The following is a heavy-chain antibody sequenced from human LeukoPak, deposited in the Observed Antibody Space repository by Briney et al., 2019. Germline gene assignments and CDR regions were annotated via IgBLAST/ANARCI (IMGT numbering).Heavy chain of an antibody. CDR2: IYTSGST. J-gene: IGHJ6*03. V-gene: IGHV4-4*07. Sequence: SETLSLTCTVSGGSISSYYWSWIRQPAGKGLEWIGRIYTSGSTNYNPSLKSRVTMSVDTSKNQFSLKLSSVTAADTAVYYCARVGYSSGWYSDYYYYYMDVWGKGTTVTVSS. D-gene: IGHD6-19*01. CDR1: GGSISSYY. CDR3: ARVGYSSGWYSDYYYYYMDV.